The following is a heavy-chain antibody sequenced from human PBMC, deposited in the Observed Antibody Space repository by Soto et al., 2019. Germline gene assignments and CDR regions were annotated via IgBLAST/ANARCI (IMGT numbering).Heavy chain of an antibody. CDR2: ITSDDTI. D-gene: IGHD2-21*02. V-gene: IGHV3-11*01. J-gene: IGHJ6*03. Sequence: QVQLVESGGGLVKPGGSLRLSCAASGFTIGDSFMSWIRQAPGKGLEWMLDITSDDTIYSADSVNGGFTISRDNAKNSLFLQMNSLTADDTAVYYCARVGVGTAVPSWGLYDTYYYMDVWGKGSTVTVSS. CDR1: GFTIGDSF. CDR3: ARVGVGTAVPSWGLYDTYYYMDV.